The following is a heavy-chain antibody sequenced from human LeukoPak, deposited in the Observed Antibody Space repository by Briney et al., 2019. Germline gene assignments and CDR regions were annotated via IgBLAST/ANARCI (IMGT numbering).Heavy chain of an antibody. D-gene: IGHD5-12*01. J-gene: IGHJ4*02. CDR2: IIPIFGTA. V-gene: IGHV1-69*13. Sequence: SVKVSCKASGGTFSSYAISWVRQAPGQGLEWMGGIIPIFGTANYAQKFQGRVTITADESTSTAYMELSSLRSEDTAVYYCASYSGYSGYERYYFDYWGQGTLVTVSS. CDR1: GGTFSSYA. CDR3: ASYSGYSGYERYYFDY.